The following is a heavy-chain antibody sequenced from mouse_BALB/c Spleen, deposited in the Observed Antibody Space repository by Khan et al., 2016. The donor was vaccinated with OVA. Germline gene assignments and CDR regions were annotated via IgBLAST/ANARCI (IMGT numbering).Heavy chain of an antibody. CDR2: INTYTGEP. J-gene: IGHJ4*01. Sequence: VQLQESGPELKKPGETVKISCKASGYTFTNYGMNWVKQTPGQGLKWMGWINTYTGEPTYVDDFKGRFAFSLKTSASTAYLQINNLKNEDTATYFCARPPYFSYVMVYWGQGTSVTVSS. V-gene: IGHV9-3-1*01. CDR1: GYTFTNYG. CDR3: ARPPYFSYVMVY. D-gene: IGHD2-10*01.